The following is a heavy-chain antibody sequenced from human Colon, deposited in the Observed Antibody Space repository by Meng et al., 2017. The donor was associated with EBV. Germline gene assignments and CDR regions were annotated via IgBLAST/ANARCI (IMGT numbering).Heavy chain of an antibody. Sequence: VQRQESGPGLVKPSGTLSLTCAVSGDSISNNWWSWVRQPPGKGLEWIGEIYHSGTTNYNPSLRSRVTISVDKSKNQFSLQLTSVTAADTAVYYCARNGDYNPGLYWGQGTLVTVSS. CDR3: ARNGDYNPGLY. CDR1: GDSISNNW. CDR2: IYHSGTT. J-gene: IGHJ4*02. V-gene: IGHV4-4*02. D-gene: IGHD4-17*01.